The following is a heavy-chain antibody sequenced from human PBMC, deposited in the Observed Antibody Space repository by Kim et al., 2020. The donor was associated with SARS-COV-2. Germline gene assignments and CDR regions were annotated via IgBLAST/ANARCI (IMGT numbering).Heavy chain of an antibody. Sequence: SETLSLTCAVYGGSFSGYYWSWIRQPPGKGLEWIGEINHSGSTNYNPSLKSRVTISVDTSKNQFSLKLSSVTAADTAVYYCARGPRSITGTIRARYYFDYWGQGTLVTVSS. J-gene: IGHJ4*02. D-gene: IGHD1-20*01. V-gene: IGHV4-34*01. CDR1: GGSFSGYY. CDR3: ARGPRSITGTIRARYYFDY. CDR2: INHSGST.